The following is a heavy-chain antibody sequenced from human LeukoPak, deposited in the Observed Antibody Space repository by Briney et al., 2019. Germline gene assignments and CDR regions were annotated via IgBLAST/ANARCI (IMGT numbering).Heavy chain of an antibody. CDR2: IYYSGST. CDR3: ASSHLYSSSWYLSGRFDF. V-gene: IGHV4-59*01. CDR1: GGSISSYY. J-gene: IGHJ4*02. Sequence: SETLSLTCTVSGGSISSYYWSWIRQPPGKGLEWIGYIYYSGSTNYNPSLKSRVTISVDTSKNQFSLKLSSVTAADTAVYYCASSHLYSSSWYLSGRFDFWGQGTLVTVSS. D-gene: IGHD6-13*01.